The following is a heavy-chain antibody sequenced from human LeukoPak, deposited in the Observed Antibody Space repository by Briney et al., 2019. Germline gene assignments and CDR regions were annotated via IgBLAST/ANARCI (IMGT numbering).Heavy chain of an antibody. J-gene: IGHJ3*02. CDR3: ASMVRGVDAFDI. D-gene: IGHD3-10*01. Sequence: ASVKVSCKASGYTFTDYYAYWVRQAPGQGLEWMGWINPNSGGTNYAQKFQGRVTMTRDTSIRTVYMELSRLKSDDTAVYYCASMVRGVDAFDIWGQGTMVTVSS. V-gene: IGHV1-2*02. CDR1: GYTFTDYY. CDR2: INPNSGGT.